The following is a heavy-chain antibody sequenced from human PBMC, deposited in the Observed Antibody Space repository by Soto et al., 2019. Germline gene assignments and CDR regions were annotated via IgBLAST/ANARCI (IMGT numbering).Heavy chain of an antibody. CDR1: GGSFSVTY. V-gene: IGHV4-34*01. J-gene: IGHJ4*02. Sequence: QVQLQQWGAGLLKPSETLSLTCAVYGGSFSVTYWSWIRQPPGKGLEGIGEINHSGSTNYNPSLKSRVTISVDTSKNQFSLKLSSVTAADTAVYYCARVREGSGSYYSYYFDYWGQGTLVTVSS. CDR3: ARVREGSGSYYSYYFDY. D-gene: IGHD3-10*01. CDR2: INHSGST.